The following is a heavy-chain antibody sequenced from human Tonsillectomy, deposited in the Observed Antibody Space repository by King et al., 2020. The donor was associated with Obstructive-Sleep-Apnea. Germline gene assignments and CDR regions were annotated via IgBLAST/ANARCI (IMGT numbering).Heavy chain of an antibody. J-gene: IGHJ4*02. CDR3: ARAGDYYGSGSYYDY. Sequence: VQLVESGGGVVQPGRSLRLSCAASGFTSSDYPMHWVRQAPGKGLEWVAVISYDGNNYYYADSVKGRFTISRENSNNTLYLHMNRLRPEDTAVYYCARAGDYYGSGSYYDYWGQGTLVTVSS. V-gene: IGHV3-30*01. CDR2: ISYDGNNY. CDR1: GFTSSDYP. D-gene: IGHD3-10*01.